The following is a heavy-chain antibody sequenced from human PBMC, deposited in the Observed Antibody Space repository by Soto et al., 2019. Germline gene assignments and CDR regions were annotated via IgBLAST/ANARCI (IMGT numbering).Heavy chain of an antibody. V-gene: IGHV3-15*01. CDR3: TTGWSSKDY. CDR1: LFIFSTAC. CDR2: IKSKADGGTT. D-gene: IGHD3-3*01. Sequence: PGGSLRVSCTASLFIFSTACRICLLQAPGKGLEWVGRIKSKADGGTTNYAAPVKGRFNISRDGSKNMLYLQMNGLKTEDTAVYYCTTGWSSKDYWGQGTRVTVSA. J-gene: IGHJ4*02.